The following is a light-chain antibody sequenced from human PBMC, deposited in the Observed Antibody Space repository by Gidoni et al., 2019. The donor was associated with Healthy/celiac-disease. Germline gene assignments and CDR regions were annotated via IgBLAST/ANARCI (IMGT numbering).Light chain of an antibody. Sequence: DIVLTQSPATLSLSPGERATLSCRASQSVSSYLAWYQQKPGQAPRLLIYDASNRATGIPARFSGSGSGTDFTLTISILEPEDVAVYYCQQRSNWPPSITFXQXTRLEIK. CDR2: DAS. CDR3: QQRSNWPPSIT. V-gene: IGKV3-11*01. CDR1: QSVSSY. J-gene: IGKJ5*01.